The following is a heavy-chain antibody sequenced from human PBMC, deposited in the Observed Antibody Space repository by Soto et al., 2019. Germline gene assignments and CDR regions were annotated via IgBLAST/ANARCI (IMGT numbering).Heavy chain of an antibody. Sequence: TGGSLRLSCAASGFTFSSYSMNWVRQAPGKGLEWVSSISSSSSYIYYADSVKGRFTISRDNAKNSLYLQMNSLRAEDTAVYYCASARGYSSGWGLDYWGQGTLVTVSS. D-gene: IGHD6-19*01. CDR3: ASARGYSSGWGLDY. V-gene: IGHV3-21*01. CDR2: ISSSSSYI. CDR1: GFTFSSYS. J-gene: IGHJ4*02.